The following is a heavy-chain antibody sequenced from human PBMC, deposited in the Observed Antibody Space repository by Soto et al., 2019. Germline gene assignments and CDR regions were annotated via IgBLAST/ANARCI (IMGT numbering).Heavy chain of an antibody. Sequence: EVQLVESGGGLVQPGGSLRLSCAASGFTFSSYEMNWVRQAPGKGLEWVSYISSSGRTTYYADSVKGRFTISRDNAKNSLSLQMNSLRADDTAVYYCARDRDERVGIFPYYYGMDVWGQGTTVTVSS. CDR3: ARDRDERVGIFPYYYGMDV. CDR2: ISSSGRTT. D-gene: IGHD2-21*01. V-gene: IGHV3-48*03. J-gene: IGHJ6*02. CDR1: GFTFSSYE.